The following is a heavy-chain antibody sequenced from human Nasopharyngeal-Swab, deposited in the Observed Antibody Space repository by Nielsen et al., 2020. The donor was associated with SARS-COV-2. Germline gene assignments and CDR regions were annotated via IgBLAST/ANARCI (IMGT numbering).Heavy chain of an antibody. CDR3: ARAETGYSYGYPFDY. Sequence: GGSLRLSCAASGFTFSSYGMHWVRQAPGKGLEWVAVIWYDGSNKYYADSVKGRFTISRDYSKNTLYLQMNSLRAEDTAVYYCARAETGYSYGYPFDYWGQGTLVTVSS. CDR2: IWYDGSNK. V-gene: IGHV3-33*01. D-gene: IGHD5-18*01. CDR1: GFTFSSYG. J-gene: IGHJ4*02.